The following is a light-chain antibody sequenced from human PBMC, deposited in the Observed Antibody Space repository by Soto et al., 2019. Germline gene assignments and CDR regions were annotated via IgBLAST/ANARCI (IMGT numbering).Light chain of an antibody. J-gene: IGKJ1*01. Sequence: EIVMTQSPGTLSVSPGERATLSCRAGQGVTTNFAWYQQKSGQSPRLLIYDVSIRATGVPARFSGTGSETDFTLTISGLQSEDSAVYFCQQYGSSRTFGQGT. CDR3: QQYGSSRT. CDR2: DVS. CDR1: QGVTTN. V-gene: IGKV3-15*01.